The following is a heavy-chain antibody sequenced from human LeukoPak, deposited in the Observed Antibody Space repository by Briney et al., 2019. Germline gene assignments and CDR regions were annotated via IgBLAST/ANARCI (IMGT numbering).Heavy chain of an antibody. J-gene: IGHJ4*02. V-gene: IGHV3-30*02. CDR3: AKDEQEKLYGSGSYYFNY. CDR1: GFTFSSYG. D-gene: IGHD3-10*01. Sequence: PGGSLRLSCAASGFTFSSYGMHWVRQAPGKGLEWVAFIRYDGSNKYYADSVKGRFTISRDNSKNTLYLQMNSLRAEDTAVYYCAKDEQEKLYGSGSYYFNYWGQGTLVTVSS. CDR2: IRYDGSNK.